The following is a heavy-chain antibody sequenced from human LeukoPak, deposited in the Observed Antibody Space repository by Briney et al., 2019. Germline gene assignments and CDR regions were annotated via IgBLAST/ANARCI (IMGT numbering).Heavy chain of an antibody. CDR2: ISGSGGTT. Sequence: SGGSLRLSCAASGFTFSNYAMNWVRQAPGKGLEWVSLISGSGGTTYYADPVKGRFTISRDNSKNTLYLQMNSLRVEDTAVYYCAKGNYYYGSGTYPNFDYWGQGTLVTVSS. V-gene: IGHV3-23*01. D-gene: IGHD3-10*01. CDR3: AKGNYYYGSGTYPNFDY. J-gene: IGHJ4*02. CDR1: GFTFSNYA.